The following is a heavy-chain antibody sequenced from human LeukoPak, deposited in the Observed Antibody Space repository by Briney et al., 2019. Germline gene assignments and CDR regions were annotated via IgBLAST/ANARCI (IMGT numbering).Heavy chain of an antibody. J-gene: IGHJ6*03. Sequence: GGSLRLSCAASGFTFSSYWMSWVRQAPGQGLEWVANIKQDGSEKYYVDSVKGRFTISRDNAKNSLYLQMNSLRAEDTAVYYCARDSYSSSSGADYYYMDVWGKGTTVTVSS. D-gene: IGHD6-6*01. CDR1: GFTFSSYW. CDR3: ARDSYSSSSGADYYYMDV. V-gene: IGHV3-7*01. CDR2: IKQDGSEK.